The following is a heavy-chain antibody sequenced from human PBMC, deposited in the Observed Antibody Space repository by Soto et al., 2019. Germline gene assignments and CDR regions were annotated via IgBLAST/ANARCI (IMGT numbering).Heavy chain of an antibody. CDR3: ARDSSGSYYGMDV. V-gene: IGHV1-46*01. CDR2: INPSGGST. J-gene: IGHJ6*02. Sequence: GASVKVSCKASGYIFSNYYMHWVRQAPGQGLEWMGIINPSGGSTSYAQKFRGWVTMTRDTSISTAYMELSRLRSDDTAVYYCARDSSGSYYGMDVWGQGTTVTVSS. D-gene: IGHD6-19*01. CDR1: GYIFSNYY.